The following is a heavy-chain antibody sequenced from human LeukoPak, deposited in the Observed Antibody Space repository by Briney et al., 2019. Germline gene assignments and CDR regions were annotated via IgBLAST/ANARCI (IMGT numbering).Heavy chain of an antibody. CDR2: ISSSGSTI. J-gene: IGHJ3*02. D-gene: IGHD3-10*01. V-gene: IGHV3-48*03. CDR3: AKDRGRFGELPSYAFDI. Sequence: GGSLRLSCAASGFTFSSYEMNWVRQAPGKGLEWVSYISSSGSTIYYADSVKGRFTISRDNAKNSLYLQMNSLRAEDMALYYCAKDRGRFGELPSYAFDIWGQGTMVTVSS. CDR1: GFTFSSYE.